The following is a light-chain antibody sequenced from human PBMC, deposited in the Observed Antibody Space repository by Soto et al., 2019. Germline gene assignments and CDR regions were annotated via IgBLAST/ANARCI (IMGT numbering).Light chain of an antibody. CDR3: QQYNIYSHT. Sequence: DIQMTQSPSTLSASVGDRVTITCRASQSINSWLAWYQQKPGKAPKLLIYDASSLESGVPSRFSGSGSGAVITPIISSLQPDDVATYCCQQYNIYSHTFGQGTKVEIK. V-gene: IGKV1-5*01. CDR2: DAS. J-gene: IGKJ1*01. CDR1: QSINSW.